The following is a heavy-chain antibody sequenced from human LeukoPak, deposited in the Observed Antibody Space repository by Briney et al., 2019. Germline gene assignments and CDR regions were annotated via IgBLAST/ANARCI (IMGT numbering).Heavy chain of an antibody. CDR1: GYTFTSYY. D-gene: IGHD5-12*01. CDR2: INPSGGST. CDR3: ARDRSPQGEYIGYYFDY. J-gene: IGHJ4*02. Sequence: ASVKVSCKASGYTFTSYYMHWVRQAPGQGLEWMGIINPSGGSTSYAQKFQGRVTMTRDTSTSTVYMELSSLRSEDTAVYYCARDRSPQGEYIGYYFDYWGQGTLVTVSS. V-gene: IGHV1-46*01.